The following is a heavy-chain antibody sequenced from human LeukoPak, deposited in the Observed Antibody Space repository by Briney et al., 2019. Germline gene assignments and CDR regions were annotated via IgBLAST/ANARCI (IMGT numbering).Heavy chain of an antibody. CDR2: IYTSGST. D-gene: IGHD3-22*01. CDR3: ARHPYYSDTSDDAFDI. V-gene: IGHV4-61*02. J-gene: IGHJ3*02. Sequence: SQTLSLTCTVSGGSINSGSYYWSWIRQPAGKGLEWIGRIYTSGSTNYNPSLKSRVTISVDTSKNQFSLKLSSVTAADTAVYYCARHPYYSDTSDDAFDIWGQGTMVTVSS. CDR1: GGSINSGSYY.